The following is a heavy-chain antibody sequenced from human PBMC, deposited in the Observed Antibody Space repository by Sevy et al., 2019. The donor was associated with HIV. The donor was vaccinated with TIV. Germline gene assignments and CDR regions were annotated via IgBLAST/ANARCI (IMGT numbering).Heavy chain of an antibody. CDR1: GFTFSSYA. V-gene: IGHV3-30-3*01. D-gene: IGHD3-10*01. Sequence: GGSLRLSCAASGFTFSSYAMHWVRQAPGKGLEWVAVISYDGSNKYYADSVKGRFTISRDNSKNTLYLQINSLRAEDTAVYYCARDRGITMVRGVITHYMDVWGKGTTVTVSS. J-gene: IGHJ6*03. CDR2: ISYDGSNK. CDR3: ARDRGITMVRGVITHYMDV.